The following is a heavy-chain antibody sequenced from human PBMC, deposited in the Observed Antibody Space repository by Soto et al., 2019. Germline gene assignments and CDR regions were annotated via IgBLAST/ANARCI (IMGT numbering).Heavy chain of an antibody. CDR1: GGSISSGGYY. V-gene: IGHV4-31*03. CDR3: AREDDSSGYLIDY. Sequence: SETLSLTCTVSGGSISSGGYYWSWSRQHPGKGLEWIGYIYYSGSTYYNPSLKSRVTVSVDTSKNQFSLKLSSVTAADTAVYYCAREDDSSGYLIDYWGQGTLVTVSS. D-gene: IGHD3-22*01. CDR2: IYYSGST. J-gene: IGHJ4*02.